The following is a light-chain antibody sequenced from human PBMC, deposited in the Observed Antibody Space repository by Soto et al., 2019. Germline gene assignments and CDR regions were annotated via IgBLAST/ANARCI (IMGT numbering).Light chain of an antibody. V-gene: IGLV2-11*01. J-gene: IGLJ1*01. CDR2: DVN. CDR1: SSDVGGYNY. Sequence: QYALTQPRSVSGSPGQSVTISCTGTSSDVGGYNYVSWYQQHPGKAPKLMIFDVNKRPSGVPDRISGSKFGNTASLTISGLKTEDEADYYCCSYAGTYPLVFGSGTKLTVL. CDR3: CSYAGTYPLV.